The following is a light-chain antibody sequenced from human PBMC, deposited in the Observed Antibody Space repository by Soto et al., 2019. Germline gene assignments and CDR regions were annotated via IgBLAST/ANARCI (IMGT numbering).Light chain of an antibody. CDR3: LLSYNGPHV. CDR2: DTT. V-gene: IGLV7-46*01. Sequence: QAGVTQQASLTVSLGGTGTLTCGSIAGAVTNGQYPYWLQQKPGKAPRTLIYDTTNRHSWTPARFSGSLRGGKAALPLSCAHPEAEAEYYCLLSYNGPHVCVRGTKVTV. J-gene: IGLJ1*01. CDR1: AGAVTNGQY.